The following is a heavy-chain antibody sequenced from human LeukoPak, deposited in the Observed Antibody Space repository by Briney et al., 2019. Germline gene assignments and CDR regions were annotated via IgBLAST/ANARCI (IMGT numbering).Heavy chain of an antibody. D-gene: IGHD4-11*01. CDR1: GFTFSSYG. V-gene: IGHV3-33*01. J-gene: IGHJ6*04. CDR2: IWYDGSNT. Sequence: PGGSLRLSCAASGFTFSSYGMHWVRQAPGKGLEGVAVIWYDGSNTYYADSVKGRFAISRDNSKNTLYLQMNSLRAEDTATYYCATLLQGDGMDVWGKGTTVTVSS. CDR3: ATLLQGDGMDV.